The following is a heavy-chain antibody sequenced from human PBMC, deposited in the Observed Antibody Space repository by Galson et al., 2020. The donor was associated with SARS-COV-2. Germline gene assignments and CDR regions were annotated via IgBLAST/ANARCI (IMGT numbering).Heavy chain of an antibody. CDR3: ARDSPAMTPQVSTVP. V-gene: IGHV3-33*01. CDR1: GFTFSSYG. CDR2: IWYDGSNK. Sequence: GGSLRLSCAASGFTFSSYGMHWVRQAPGKGLEWVAVIWYDGSNKYYADSVKGRFTISRDNSKNTLYLQMNSLRAEDTAVYYCARDSPAMTPQVSTVPGGQGTLVTVAS. D-gene: IGHD2-15*01. J-gene: IGHJ5*02.